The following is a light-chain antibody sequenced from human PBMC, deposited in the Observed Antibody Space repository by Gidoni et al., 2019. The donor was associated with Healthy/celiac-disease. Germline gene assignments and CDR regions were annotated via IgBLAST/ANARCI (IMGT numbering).Light chain of an antibody. CDR3: QQRST. Sequence: ELVLTQSPATLSLSPVERATLSCRASQSVSSYLAWYQQKPGQAPRLLIDDASNRATGIPARFSGSGSGTDFTLTISILEPEDFAVYYCQQRSTFGQGTKVEIK. J-gene: IGKJ1*01. V-gene: IGKV3-11*01. CDR2: DAS. CDR1: QSVSSY.